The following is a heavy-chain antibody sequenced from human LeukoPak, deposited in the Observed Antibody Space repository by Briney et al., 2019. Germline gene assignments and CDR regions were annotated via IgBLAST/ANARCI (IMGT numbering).Heavy chain of an antibody. J-gene: IGHJ5*02. CDR3: ARTYSSSWYWFDP. CDR2: IYHSGST. CDR1: GGSISSGGYY. V-gene: IGHV4-30-2*01. D-gene: IGHD6-13*01. Sequence: SETLSLTCTVSGGSISSGGYYWSWIRQPPGKGLEWIGYIYHSGSTYYNPSLKSRVTISVDRSKNQFSLKLSSVTAADTAVYYCARTYSSSWYWFDPLGPGNSGHRLL.